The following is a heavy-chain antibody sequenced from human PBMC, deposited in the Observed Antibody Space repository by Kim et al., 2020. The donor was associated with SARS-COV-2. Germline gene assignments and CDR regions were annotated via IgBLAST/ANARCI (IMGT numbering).Heavy chain of an antibody. D-gene: IGHD3-10*01. CDR1: GGPISSSSYY. J-gene: IGHJ4*02. CDR3: ARRRRLWFGETDY. Sequence: SETLSLTCTVSGGPISSSSYYWGWIRQPPGKGLEWIGSIYYSGSTYYNPSLKSPVTISVDTSKNQFSLKLSSVTAADTAVYYCARRRRLWFGETDYWGQGTLVTVSS. CDR2: IYYSGST. V-gene: IGHV4-39*01.